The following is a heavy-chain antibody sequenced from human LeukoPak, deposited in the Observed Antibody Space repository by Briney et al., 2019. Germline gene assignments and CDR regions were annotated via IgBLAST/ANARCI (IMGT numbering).Heavy chain of an antibody. J-gene: IGHJ4*02. V-gene: IGHV3-33*08. CDR3: ARGAGYNYPYYFDY. CDR1: GFTFSSYW. CDR2: IWYDGSNK. Sequence: PGGSLRLSCAASGFTFSSYWMHWVRQAPGKGLEWVAVIWYDGSNKYYADSVKGRFTISRDNSKNTLYLQMNSLRAEDTAVYYCARGAGYNYPYYFDYWGQGTLVTVSS. D-gene: IGHD5-24*01.